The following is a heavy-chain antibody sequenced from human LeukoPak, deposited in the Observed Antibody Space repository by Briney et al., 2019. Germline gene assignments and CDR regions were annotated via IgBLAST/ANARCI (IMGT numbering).Heavy chain of an antibody. J-gene: IGHJ4*02. V-gene: IGHV3-66*04. Sequence: GGSLRLSCAASGFPFSNYALTWVRQGPGKGLEWVSFIYSDNTHYSDSVKGRFTISRDNSKNTLYLQMNSLRAEDTAVYYCARHLSGITGYTYGRGIDYWGQGTLVTVSS. CDR1: GFPFSNYA. D-gene: IGHD5-18*01. CDR2: IYSDNT. CDR3: ARHLSGITGYTYGRGIDY.